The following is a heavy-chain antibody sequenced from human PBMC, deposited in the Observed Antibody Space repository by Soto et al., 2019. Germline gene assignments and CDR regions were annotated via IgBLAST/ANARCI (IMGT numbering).Heavy chain of an antibody. D-gene: IGHD6-19*01. CDR3: ARAVAVAADFDY. Sequence: ASVKVSCKASGYTFTGYAMHWVRQAPGQRLEWMGWINAGNGNTKYSQKFQGRVTITRDTSASTAYMELSSLRSEDTAVYYCARAVAVAADFDYWGQGALVTVSS. V-gene: IGHV1-3*01. CDR2: INAGNGNT. J-gene: IGHJ4*02. CDR1: GYTFTGYA.